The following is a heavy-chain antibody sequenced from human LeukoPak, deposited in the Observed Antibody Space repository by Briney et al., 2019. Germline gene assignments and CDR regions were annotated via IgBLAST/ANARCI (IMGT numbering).Heavy chain of an antibody. V-gene: IGHV3-11*04. D-gene: IGHD6-13*01. J-gene: IGHJ4*02. CDR1: GFTFSDYY. Sequence: PGGSLRLSCAASGFTFSDYYMSWIRQAPGKGLEWVSYISSSGSTIYYADSVKGRFTISRDNSKNTLYLQMNSLRAEDTAVYYCAALSSSWSGRVFDYWGQGTLVTVSS. CDR3: AALSSSWSGRVFDY. CDR2: ISSSGSTI.